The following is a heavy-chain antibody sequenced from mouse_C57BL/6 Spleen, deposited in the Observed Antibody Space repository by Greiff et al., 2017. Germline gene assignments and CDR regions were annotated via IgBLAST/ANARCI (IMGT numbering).Heavy chain of an antibody. V-gene: IGHV1-80*01. J-gene: IGHJ2*01. D-gene: IGHD4-1*01. CDR2: IYPGDGDT. CDR1: GYAFSSYW. CDR3: ASSELGMIYFDC. Sequence: VQLQQSGAELVRPGASVKISCKASGYAFSSYWMNWVKQRPGKGLEWIGQIYPGDGDTTYNGKFKGKATLTAEKSSSTAYMPLSSLTTRDSAVYFCASSELGMIYFDCGSQGTTLTVSS.